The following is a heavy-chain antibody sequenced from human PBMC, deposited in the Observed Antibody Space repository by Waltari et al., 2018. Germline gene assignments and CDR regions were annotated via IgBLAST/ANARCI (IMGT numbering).Heavy chain of an antibody. V-gene: IGHV4-59*01. D-gene: IGHD7-27*01. CDR2: SYYSGST. J-gene: IGHJ5*02. Sequence: QVQLQESGPGLVKPSETLSLTCTVSGGSISSYYWSWIRQPPGKGLEWIGYSYYSGSTNYNPSLKSRVTISVDTSKNQFSLKLSSVTAADTAVYYCARDRSGPWGQGTLVTVSS. CDR3: ARDRSGP. CDR1: GGSISSYY.